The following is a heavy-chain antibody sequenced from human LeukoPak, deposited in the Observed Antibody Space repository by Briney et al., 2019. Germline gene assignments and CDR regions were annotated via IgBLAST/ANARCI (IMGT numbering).Heavy chain of an antibody. J-gene: IGHJ4*02. CDR1: GYTFTNYA. V-gene: IGHV1-3*01. CDR3: AGEDDSGWRFDY. Sequence: GASVNVSCKASGYTFTNYAIHWVRQAPGQRLEWMGRINAGNANAKYPQKFQDRVTITWDTSASTAYMDLSSLTSEDTAVYYCAGEDDSGWRFDYWGQGTLVTVSS. D-gene: IGHD6-19*01. CDR2: INAGNANA.